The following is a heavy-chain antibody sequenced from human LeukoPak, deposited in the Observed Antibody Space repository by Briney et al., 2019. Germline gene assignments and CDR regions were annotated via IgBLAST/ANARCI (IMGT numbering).Heavy chain of an antibody. CDR1: GGSISSYY. J-gene: IGHJ4*02. CDR3: ARDLDSYSSTWYPYSSGWYLDY. CDR2: IYTSGST. Sequence: KPSETLSLTCTVSGGSISSYYWSWIRQPAGKGLEWIGRIYTSGSTNYNPSLKSRVTMLVDTSKNQFSLKLSSVTAADTAVYYCARDLDSYSSTWYPYSSGWYLDYWGQGTLVTVSS. D-gene: IGHD6-13*01. V-gene: IGHV4-4*07.